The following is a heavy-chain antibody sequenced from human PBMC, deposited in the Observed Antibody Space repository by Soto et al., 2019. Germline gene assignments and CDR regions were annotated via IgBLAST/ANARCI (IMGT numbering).Heavy chain of an antibody. CDR1: GGSFSGYY. CDR3: ARGQRGYSYGFLGYYYYMDV. Sequence: SETLSLTCAVYGGSFSGYYWSWIRQPPGKGLEWIGEINHSGSTNYNPSLKSRVTISVDTSKNQFSLKLSSVTAADTAVYYCARGQRGYSYGFLGYYYYMDVWGKGTTVTVSS. J-gene: IGHJ6*03. V-gene: IGHV4-34*01. CDR2: INHSGST. D-gene: IGHD5-18*01.